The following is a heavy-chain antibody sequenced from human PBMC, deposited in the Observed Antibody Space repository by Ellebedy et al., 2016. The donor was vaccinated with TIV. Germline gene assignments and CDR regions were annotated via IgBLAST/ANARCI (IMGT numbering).Heavy chain of an antibody. CDR2: INHSGST. V-gene: IGHV4-34*01. D-gene: IGHD1-14*01. CDR3: ARKDRRRNPRFDY. Sequence: MPSETLSLTCAVYGGSFSGYYWSRIRQPPGKGLEWIGEINHSGSTNYNPSLKSRVTVSVDTSKNQFSLKLSSVTAADTAVYYCARKDRRRNPRFDYWGQGTLVTVSS. J-gene: IGHJ4*02. CDR1: GGSFSGYY.